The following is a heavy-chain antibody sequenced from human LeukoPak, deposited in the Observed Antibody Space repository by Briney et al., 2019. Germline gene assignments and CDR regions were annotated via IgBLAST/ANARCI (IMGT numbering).Heavy chain of an antibody. V-gene: IGHV1-24*01. CDR2: FDPEDGET. J-gene: IGHJ5*02. D-gene: IGHD1-1*01. Sequence: ASVKVSCKVSGYTLTELSMHWVRQAPGKGLEWMGGFDPEDGETIYAQKFQGRVTMTEDTSTDTAYMELSSLRSEDTAVDYCATLYTGTTSWFDPWGQGTLVTVSS. CDR1: GYTLTELS. CDR3: ATLYTGTTSWFDP.